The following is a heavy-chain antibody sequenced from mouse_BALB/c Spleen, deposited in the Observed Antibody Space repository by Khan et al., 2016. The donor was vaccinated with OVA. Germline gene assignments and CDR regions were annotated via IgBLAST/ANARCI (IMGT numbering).Heavy chain of an antibody. J-gene: IGHJ4*01. D-gene: IGHD2-10*01. CDR2: ISYSGST. CDR1: GYSITSDYA. V-gene: IGHV3-2*02. Sequence: EVQLQESGPGLVKPSQSLSLTCTVTGYSITSDYAWNWIRQFPGNKLEWMGYISYSGSTNYNPSLKSRISITRDTSKNQFFLQLISVTTEDTATYYCARFLLHYAIDYWGQGTSVTVSS. CDR3: ARFLLHYAIDY.